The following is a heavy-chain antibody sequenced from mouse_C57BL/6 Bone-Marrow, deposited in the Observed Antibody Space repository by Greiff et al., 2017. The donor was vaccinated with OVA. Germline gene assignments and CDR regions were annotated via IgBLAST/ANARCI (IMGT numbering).Heavy chain of an antibody. D-gene: IGHD1-1*01. J-gene: IGHJ2*01. CDR1: GFTFSSYG. CDR3: AITTVVAHFDY. Sequence: EVQGVESGGDLVKPGGSLKLSCAASGFTFSSYGMSWVRQTPDKRLEWVATISSGGSYTYYPDSVKGRFTISRDNAKNTLYLQMSSLKSEDTAMYYCAITTVVAHFDYWGQGTTLTVSS. V-gene: IGHV5-6*01. CDR2: ISSGGSYT.